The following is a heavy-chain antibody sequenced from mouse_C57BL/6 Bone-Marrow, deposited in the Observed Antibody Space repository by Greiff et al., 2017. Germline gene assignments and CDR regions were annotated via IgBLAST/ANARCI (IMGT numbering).Heavy chain of an antibody. D-gene: IGHD1-1*01. CDR2: IDPENGDT. V-gene: IGHV14-4*01. J-gene: IGHJ2*01. CDR3: TKGLTTFDY. CDR1: GFNIKDDY. Sequence: EVQLQQSGAELVRPGASVKLSCTASGFNIKDDYMHWVKQRPEQGLEWIGWIDPENGDTESASKFQGKATITADTSSNTAYLQLSSLTSEDTAVYYCTKGLTTFDYWGQGTTLTVSS.